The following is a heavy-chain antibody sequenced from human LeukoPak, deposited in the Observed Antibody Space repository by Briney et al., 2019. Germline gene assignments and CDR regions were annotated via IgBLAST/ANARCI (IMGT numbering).Heavy chain of an antibody. J-gene: IGHJ1*01. CDR3: ARDVRGAARLYPTSFQH. Sequence: PSQTLSLTCTVSGGSISSGGYYWSWIRQHPGKGLEWIVYTYYSGSTYYNPSLKSRVTISVDTSKNQFSLKLSSVTAADTAVYYCARDVRGAARLYPTSFQHWGQGTLVTVSS. D-gene: IGHD6-6*01. V-gene: IGHV4-31*03. CDR1: GGSISSGGYY. CDR2: TYYSGST.